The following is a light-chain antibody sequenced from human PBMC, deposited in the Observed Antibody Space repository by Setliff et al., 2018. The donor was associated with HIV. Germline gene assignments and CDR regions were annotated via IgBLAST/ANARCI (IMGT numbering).Light chain of an antibody. CDR1: SRDVGSYKL. CDR2: EVT. Sequence: QSVLTQPPSVSGSPGQSVTISCTGTSRDVGSYKLVSWYQQYPGKAPKLIICEVTKRPSGVSNRFSGFKSGYTASLTISGLQAEDEADYYCCSYAVSTSYVFGTVTKVTV. V-gene: IGLV2-23*02. J-gene: IGLJ1*01. CDR3: CSYAVSTSYV.